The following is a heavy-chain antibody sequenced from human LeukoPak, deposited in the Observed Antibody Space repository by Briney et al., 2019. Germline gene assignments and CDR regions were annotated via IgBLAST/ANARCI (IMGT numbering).Heavy chain of an antibody. CDR3: ARDSSSGTDY. J-gene: IGHJ4*02. D-gene: IGHD6-6*01. Sequence: SSETLSLTCAVYGGSFSGYYWSWIRQPPGKGLEWIGEINHSGSTNYNPSLKSRVTISVDTSKNQFSLKLSSVTAADTAVYYWARDSSSGTDYWGQGTLVTVSS. V-gene: IGHV4-34*01. CDR2: INHSGST. CDR1: GGSFSGYY.